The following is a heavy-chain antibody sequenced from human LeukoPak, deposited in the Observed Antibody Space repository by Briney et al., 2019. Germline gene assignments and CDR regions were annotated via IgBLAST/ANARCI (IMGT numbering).Heavy chain of an antibody. CDR2: IKEDGSEK. CDR3: ARIGYSSSSFDY. V-gene: IGHV3-7*01. D-gene: IGHD6-6*01. CDR1: GFTFSSYG. Sequence: GGSLRLSCAASGFTFSSYGMHWVRQAPGKGLEWVANIKEDGSEKYYVDSVKGRFTITRDNAKSSLYLQMNSLRAEDTAVYYCARIGYSSSSFDYWGQGILVTVSS. J-gene: IGHJ4*02.